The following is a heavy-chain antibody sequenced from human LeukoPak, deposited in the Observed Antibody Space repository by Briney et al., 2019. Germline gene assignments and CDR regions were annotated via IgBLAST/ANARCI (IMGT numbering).Heavy chain of an antibody. Sequence: GGSLRLSCAASGFTFSSYAMSWVRQAPGKGLEWVAVISYDGSNKYYADSVKGRFTISRDNSKNTLYLQMNSLRAEDTAVYYCAKDLTNYYDFWSGYGGLDYWGQGTLVTVSS. CDR2: ISYDGSNK. CDR1: GFTFSSYA. V-gene: IGHV3-30*18. CDR3: AKDLTNYYDFWSGYGGLDY. J-gene: IGHJ4*02. D-gene: IGHD3-3*01.